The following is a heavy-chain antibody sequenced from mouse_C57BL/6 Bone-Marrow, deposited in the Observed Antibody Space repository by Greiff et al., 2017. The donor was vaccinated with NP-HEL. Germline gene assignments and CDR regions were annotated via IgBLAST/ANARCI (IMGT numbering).Heavy chain of an antibody. CDR1: GFNIKDDY. J-gene: IGHJ3*01. CDR3: TTPYYYGSIPFAY. V-gene: IGHV14-4*01. Sequence: VQLKQSGAELVRPGASVKLSCTASGFNIKDDYMHWVKQRPEQGLEWIGWIDPENGDTEYASKFQGKATITADTSSNTAYLQLSSLTSVDTAVYYCTTPYYYGSIPFAYWGQGTLVTVSA. D-gene: IGHD1-1*01. CDR2: IDPENGDT.